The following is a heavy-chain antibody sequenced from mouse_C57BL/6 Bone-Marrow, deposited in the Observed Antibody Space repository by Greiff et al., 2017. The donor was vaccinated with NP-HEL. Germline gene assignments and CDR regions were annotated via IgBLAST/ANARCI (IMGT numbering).Heavy chain of an antibody. D-gene: IGHD1-1*01. Sequence: VQLHQSGPVLVKPGASVKMSCKASGYTFTDYYMNWVKQSHGKSLEWIGVINPYNGGTSYNQKFKGKATLTVDKSSSTAYMELNSLTSEDSAVYYCARGYYGSSPFAYWGQGTLVTVSA. CDR3: ARGYYGSSPFAY. J-gene: IGHJ3*01. V-gene: IGHV1-19*01. CDR2: INPYNGGT. CDR1: GYTFTDYY.